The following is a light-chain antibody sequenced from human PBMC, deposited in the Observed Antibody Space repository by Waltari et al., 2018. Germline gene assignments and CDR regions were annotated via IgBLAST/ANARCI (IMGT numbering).Light chain of an antibody. CDR1: SSDVGAYAY. CDR3: ASHAGSRVV. V-gene: IGLV2-8*01. CDR2: DVT. J-gene: IGLJ2*01. Sequence: QSALTQPPSVSGSPGQSVTISCTGTSSDVGAYAYVSWFQQHAGKAPKFIIYDVTTRPSGVPDRFSGSKSGNTASLTVSGLHAEDEADYYCASHAGSRVVFGGGTKLTVL.